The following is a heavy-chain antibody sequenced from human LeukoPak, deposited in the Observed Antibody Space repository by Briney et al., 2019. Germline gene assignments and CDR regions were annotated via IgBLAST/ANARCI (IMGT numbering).Heavy chain of an antibody. CDR2: LSSSGSTI. J-gene: IGHJ4*02. V-gene: IGHV3-48*03. Sequence: GGSLRLSCAASGFTFSSYEMNWVRQAPGKGLEWVSYLSSSGSTIYYADSVKGRFTISRDNAKNSLYLQMNSLRAEDTAVYYCARGPQGGYDSSGYSPPPRYFDYWGQGALVTVSS. D-gene: IGHD3-22*01. CDR3: ARGPQGGYDSSGYSPPPRYFDY. CDR1: GFTFSSYE.